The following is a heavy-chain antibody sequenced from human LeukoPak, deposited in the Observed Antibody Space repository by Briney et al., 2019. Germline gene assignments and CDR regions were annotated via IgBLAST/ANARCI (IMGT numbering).Heavy chain of an antibody. Sequence: PGGSLRLSCAGSGFTFRNYWMNWVRQAPGKGLEWVANIKEDGSEKYYVDSVKGRFTVSRDNAKNSLYLQINSLRADDTAVYYCARGGSTVGTDYWGRGTLVTVSS. CDR3: ARGGSTVGTDY. J-gene: IGHJ4*02. CDR2: IKEDGSEK. D-gene: IGHD1-26*01. CDR1: GFTFRNYW. V-gene: IGHV3-7*01.